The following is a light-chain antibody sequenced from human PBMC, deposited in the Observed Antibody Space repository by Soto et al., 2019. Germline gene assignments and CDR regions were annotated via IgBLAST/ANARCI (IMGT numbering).Light chain of an antibody. J-gene: IGKJ4*01. V-gene: IGKV3-15*01. CDR3: QQYNNWPLT. CDR2: GAS. CDR1: QSVRGN. Sequence: EIVMTQSPATLSVSPGERATLSCRASQSVRGNLAWYQQKPGQAPRLLIYGASTWATGIPARFSGSGSGTEFTLTISSLQSEDFAVYYCQQYNNWPLTFGGGTNVEIK.